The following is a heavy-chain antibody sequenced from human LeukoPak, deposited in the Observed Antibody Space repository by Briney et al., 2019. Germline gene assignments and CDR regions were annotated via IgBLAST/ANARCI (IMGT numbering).Heavy chain of an antibody. D-gene: IGHD3-10*01. J-gene: IGHJ5*02. CDR1: GGSISSSSYY. CDR2: IYYSGST. Sequence: SETLSLTCTVSGGSISSSSYYWGWIRQPPGKGLEWIGSIYYSGSTYYNPSLKSRVTISVDTSKNQFSLKLSSVTAADTAVYYCARGQIWFGEPYNWFDPWGQGTLVTVSS. CDR3: ARGQIWFGEPYNWFDP. V-gene: IGHV4-39*07.